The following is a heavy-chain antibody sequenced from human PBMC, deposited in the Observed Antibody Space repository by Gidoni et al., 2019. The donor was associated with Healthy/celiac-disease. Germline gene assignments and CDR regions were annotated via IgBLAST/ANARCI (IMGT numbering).Heavy chain of an antibody. CDR2: ISYDGSNK. CDR1: GFPFSSYA. J-gene: IGHJ4*02. D-gene: IGHD3-3*01. Sequence: QVQLVESGGGVVQPGRSLRLSCAASGFPFSSYAMHWVRQAPGKGLEWVAVISYDGSNKYYADSVKGRFTISRDNSKNTLYLQMNSLRAEDTAVYYCARGHDFWSGLFDYWGQGTLVTVSS. CDR3: ARGHDFWSGLFDY. V-gene: IGHV3-30-3*01.